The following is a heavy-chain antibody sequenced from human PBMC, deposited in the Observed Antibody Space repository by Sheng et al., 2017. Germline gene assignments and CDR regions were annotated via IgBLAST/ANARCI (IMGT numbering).Heavy chain of an antibody. CDR1: GYTFTSYI. J-gene: IGHJ3*01. CDR2: INPGNGDT. Sequence: QVQFVQSGAEVKKPGASVKLSCKASGYTFTSYIMHWVRQAPGQGLEWMGWINPGNGDTKYSQKFQGRGTMTRDTSANTAYMELSSLRSEDTAVYYCTRDHHSYYVGAFDVWGQGTMVTVSS. CDR3: TRDHHSYYVGAFDV. V-gene: IGHV1-3*01. D-gene: IGHD3-10*01.